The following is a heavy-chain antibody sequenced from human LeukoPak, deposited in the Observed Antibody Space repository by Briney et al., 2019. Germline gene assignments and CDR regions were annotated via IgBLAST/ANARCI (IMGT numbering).Heavy chain of an antibody. CDR2: ISSSSSYI. J-gene: IGHJ4*02. CDR3: ARGHYYGSGSYPYFDY. CDR1: GFTFSSYS. Sequence: GGSLRLSCAASGFTFSSYSMNWVRHAPGKGLEWVSSISSSSSYIYYADSVKGRFTISRDNAKNSLYLQMNSLRAEDTAVYYCARGHYYGSGSYPYFDYWGQGTLVTVSS. D-gene: IGHD3-10*01. V-gene: IGHV3-21*01.